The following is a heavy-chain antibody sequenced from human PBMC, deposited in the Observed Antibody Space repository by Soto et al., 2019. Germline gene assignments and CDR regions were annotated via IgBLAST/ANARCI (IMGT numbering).Heavy chain of an antibody. J-gene: IGHJ4*02. CDR3: ARDSRRGYYLDY. V-gene: IGHV4-30-2*01. CDR2: IYHSGGT. Sequence: QLQLQESGSGLVKPSQTLSLTCAVSGDSISSGGYSWNWIRQPPGKGLEWIGYIYHSGGTDYNPPRYRRVPLTVDRSNTQFSLTLSSVTAADTAVYYCARDSRRGYYLDYWGQGPLVTVSS. D-gene: IGHD3-22*01. CDR1: GDSISSGGYS.